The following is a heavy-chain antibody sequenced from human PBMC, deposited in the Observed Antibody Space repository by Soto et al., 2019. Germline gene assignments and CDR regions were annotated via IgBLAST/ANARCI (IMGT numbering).Heavy chain of an antibody. D-gene: IGHD3-16*02. Sequence: KTSDTLSLTCTVSGASISSSLYYWGWIRQPPGKGLEWIGSIYYSGNTNYSPSLKSRVTISADTSKNQFSLILTSVTAADTAVYYCARRRLSYYFDYWGQGALVTVS. J-gene: IGHJ4*02. CDR3: ARRRLSYYFDY. CDR2: IYYSGNT. V-gene: IGHV4-39*01. CDR1: GASISSSLYY.